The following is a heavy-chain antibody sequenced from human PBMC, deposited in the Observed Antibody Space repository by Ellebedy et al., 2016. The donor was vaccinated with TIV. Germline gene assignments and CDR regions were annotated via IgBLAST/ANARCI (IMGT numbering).Heavy chain of an antibody. V-gene: IGHV4-59*08. D-gene: IGHD6-13*01. CDR3: ARHGSSRIGYWYFDL. Sequence: MPSETLSLTCTVSGGSISSYYWSWIRQPPGKGLEWIGYIYYSGSTNYNPSLKSRVTISVDTSKNQFSLKLSSVTAADTAVYYCARHGSSRIGYWYFDLWGRGTLVTVSS. J-gene: IGHJ2*01. CDR1: GGSISSYY. CDR2: IYYSGST.